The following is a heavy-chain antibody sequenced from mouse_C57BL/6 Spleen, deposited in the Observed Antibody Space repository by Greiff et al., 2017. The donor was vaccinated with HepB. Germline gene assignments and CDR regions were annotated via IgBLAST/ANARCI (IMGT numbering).Heavy chain of an antibody. J-gene: IGHJ1*03. Sequence: VQLQQSGAELVRPGASVKLSCKASGYTFTDYYINWVKQRPGQGLEWIARIYPGSGNTYYNEKFKGKATLTAEKSSSTAYMQLSSLTSEDSAVYFCARTTVVGGWYFDVWGTGTTVTVSS. V-gene: IGHV1-76*01. D-gene: IGHD1-1*01. CDR2: IYPGSGNT. CDR1: GYTFTDYY. CDR3: ARTTVVGGWYFDV.